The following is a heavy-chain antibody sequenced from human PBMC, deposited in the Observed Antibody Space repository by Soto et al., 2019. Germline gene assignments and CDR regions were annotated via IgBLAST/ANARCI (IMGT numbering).Heavy chain of an antibody. CDR1: GYTFTSYA. V-gene: IGHV1-3*01. J-gene: IGHJ3*02. Sequence: ASVKVSCKASGYTFTSYAMHWVRQAPGQRLEWMGWINAGNGNTKYSQKFQGRVTITRDTSASTVYMELSSLRSDDTAVYYCARCGFGRLGAFDIWGQGTMVTVSS. CDR2: INAGNGNT. CDR3: ARCGFGRLGAFDI. D-gene: IGHD3-10*01.